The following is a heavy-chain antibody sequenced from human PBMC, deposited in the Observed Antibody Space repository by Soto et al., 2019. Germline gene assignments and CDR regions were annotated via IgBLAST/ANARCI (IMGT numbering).Heavy chain of an antibody. CDR3: ARDGGERLDY. CDR2: ISYDGSNK. Sequence: LRLSCAASGFTFSSYAMHWVRQAPGKGLEWVAVISYDGSNKYYADSVKGRFTISRDNSKNTLYLQMNSLRAEDTAVYYCARDGGERLDYWGQGTLVTVSS. CDR1: GFTFSSYA. D-gene: IGHD2-21*01. V-gene: IGHV3-30-3*01. J-gene: IGHJ4*02.